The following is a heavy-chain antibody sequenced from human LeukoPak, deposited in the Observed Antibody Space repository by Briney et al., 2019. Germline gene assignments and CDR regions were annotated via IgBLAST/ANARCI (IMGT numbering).Heavy chain of an antibody. CDR3: ARYHGGYFAY. CDR2: IRQDGSEK. CDR1: GFTFSVFW. Sequence: GESLKISCAASGFTFSVFWMSWVRQAPGKGLEWVANIRQDGSEKYYVDSVKGRFTISRDSDNNSMYLQINSLRAEDTAVYYCARYHGGYFAYWGQGTLVTVSS. V-gene: IGHV3-7*01. J-gene: IGHJ4*02. D-gene: IGHD2-15*01.